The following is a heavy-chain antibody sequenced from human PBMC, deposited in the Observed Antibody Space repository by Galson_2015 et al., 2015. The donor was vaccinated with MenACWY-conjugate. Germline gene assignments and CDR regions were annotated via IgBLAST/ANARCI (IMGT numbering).Heavy chain of an antibody. Sequence: SETLSLTCAVYGGSFSGYYWSWIRQPPGKGPEWIGEINHSGSTNYNPSLKSRVTISVDTSKNQFSLKLSSVTAADTAVYYCAGTTFGYSYGIYWGQGTLVTVSS. D-gene: IGHD5-18*01. V-gene: IGHV4-34*01. CDR1: GGSFSGYY. J-gene: IGHJ4*02. CDR2: INHSGST. CDR3: AGTTFGYSYGIY.